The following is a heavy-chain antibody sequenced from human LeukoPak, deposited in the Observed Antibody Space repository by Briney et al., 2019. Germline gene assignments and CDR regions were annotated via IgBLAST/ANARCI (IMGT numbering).Heavy chain of an antibody. D-gene: IGHD1-1*01. V-gene: IGHV4-59*01. CDR3: ARGRVSSSTRYSTYYHYFYMDV. J-gene: IGHJ6*03. Sequence: SETLSLTCSVSDDSITMYYWTWIRQPPGKGLEWIGYVDHTGSTNFNPSLNGRVSISRDTTKNLFSLRLRSVTAADTAVYFCARGRVSSSTRYSTYYHYFYMDVWGKGTTVTVSS. CDR1: DDSITMYY. CDR2: VDHTGST.